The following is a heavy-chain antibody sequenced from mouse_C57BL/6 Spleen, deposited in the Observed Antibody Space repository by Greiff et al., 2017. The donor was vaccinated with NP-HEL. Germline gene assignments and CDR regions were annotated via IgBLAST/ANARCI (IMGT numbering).Heavy chain of an antibody. Sequence: EVQLQQSGAELVKPGASVKLSCTASGFNIKDYYMHWVKQRTEQGLEWIGRIDPEDGETKNAPKFQGKATITADTSSNTAYLQLISLTSEDTAVYYCARSFPTVEEYFDVWGTGTTVTVSS. J-gene: IGHJ1*03. V-gene: IGHV14-2*01. D-gene: IGHD1-1*01. CDR3: ARSFPTVEEYFDV. CDR2: IDPEDGET. CDR1: GFNIKDYY.